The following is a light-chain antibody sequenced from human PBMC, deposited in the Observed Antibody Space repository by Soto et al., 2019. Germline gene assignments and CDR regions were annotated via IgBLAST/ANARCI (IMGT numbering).Light chain of an antibody. CDR2: DVS. J-gene: IGLJ1*01. CDR3: CSYAGSPRYV. Sequence: QSALTQPRSGSGSPGQSVTISCTGTSSDVGGYNYVSWYQQHPGKAPKVMIYDVSERPSGVPDRFSGSKSGNTASLTISGRQAEDEADYYCCSYAGSPRYVFGTGTKLTVL. V-gene: IGLV2-11*01. CDR1: SSDVGGYNY.